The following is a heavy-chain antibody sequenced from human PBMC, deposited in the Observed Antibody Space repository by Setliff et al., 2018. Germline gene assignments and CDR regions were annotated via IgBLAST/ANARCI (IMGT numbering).Heavy chain of an antibody. Sequence: ETLSLTCTVSGGSISSYYWSWIRQPPGKGLEWIGYIYTSGSTNYNPSLKSRVTISVDTSNNQFSPKVSSVTAADTAVYYCARAPPNRYSGSYEYFYMDVWGKGTTVTVSS. CDR1: GGSISSYY. D-gene: IGHD1-26*01. J-gene: IGHJ6*03. CDR3: ARAPPNRYSGSYEYFYMDV. CDR2: IYTSGST. V-gene: IGHV4-4*08.